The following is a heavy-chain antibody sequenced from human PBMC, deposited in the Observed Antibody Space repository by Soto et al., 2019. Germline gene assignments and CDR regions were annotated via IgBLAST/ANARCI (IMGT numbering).Heavy chain of an antibody. V-gene: IGHV1-18*01. Sequence: QVKLVQSGAEVKKPGASVKVSCKASDYTFTSYGISWVRQAPGQGLEWMGWISAYNGNTKYAQKFQGRVTMTTDTSTSTAYMELRSLRSDDTAVYCCARDLAVALIAYWGQGALVTVSS. CDR2: ISAYNGNT. CDR1: DYTFTSYG. D-gene: IGHD6-19*01. J-gene: IGHJ4*02. CDR3: ARDLAVALIAY.